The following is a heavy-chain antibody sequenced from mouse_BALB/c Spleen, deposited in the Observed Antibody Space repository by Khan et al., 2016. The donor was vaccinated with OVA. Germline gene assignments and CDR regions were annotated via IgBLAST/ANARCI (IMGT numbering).Heavy chain of an antibody. CDR1: GYTFSSYW. CDR3: ARGKDYGSTSWFGN. J-gene: IGHJ3*01. CDR2: ILPGSNST. Sequence: QVQLQLSGAELMKPGASVKISCKPTGYTFSSYWIERVKQRPGHGLEWLGEILPGSNSTNYNERFKGKATITEDTSSNTAYMQLSSLHSEESDINYVARGKDYGSTSWFGNWGQGTLVTVSA. D-gene: IGHD1-1*01. V-gene: IGHV1-9*01.